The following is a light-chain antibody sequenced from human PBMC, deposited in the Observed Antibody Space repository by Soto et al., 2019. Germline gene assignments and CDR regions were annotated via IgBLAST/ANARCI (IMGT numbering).Light chain of an antibody. J-gene: IGLJ2*01. CDR2: DVS. Sequence: QSVLTQPASVSGSPGQSITISCTGTSSDVGAYNYVSWYQQHPGKAPKLMIYDVSNRPSGVPNRFSGSKSGNTASLTISGLQAEDEADYYCSSYTSSRTLVFGGGTKLTVL. CDR3: SSYTSSRTLV. V-gene: IGLV2-14*01. CDR1: SSDVGAYNY.